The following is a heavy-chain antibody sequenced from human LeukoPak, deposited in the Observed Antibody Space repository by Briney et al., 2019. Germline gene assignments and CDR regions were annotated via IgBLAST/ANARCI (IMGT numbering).Heavy chain of an antibody. J-gene: IGHJ4*02. CDR2: IYDSGNT. V-gene: IGHV4-59*01. CDR3: ARETKLMGYSSGLGFNY. CDR1: GRSISSWY. D-gene: IGHD6-19*01. Sequence: SETLSLTSTVSGRSISSWYWSWIRQPPGKGLEWIGYIYDSGNTNYNPSLKTRVTISADTSKNQLSLNLTSVTAADTAVYYCARETKLMGYSSGLGFNYWGQGTLVTVSS.